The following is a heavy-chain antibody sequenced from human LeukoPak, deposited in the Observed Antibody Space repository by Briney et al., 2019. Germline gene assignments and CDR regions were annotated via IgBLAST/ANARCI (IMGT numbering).Heavy chain of an antibody. J-gene: IGHJ4*02. V-gene: IGHV1-46*01. D-gene: IGHD3-22*01. CDR3: AREYWYYDSSGYYSFSLGY. CDR1: GYTFTSYG. CDR2: INPSGGST. Sequence: ASVKVSCKASGYTFTSYGISWVRQAPGQGLEWMGIINPSGGSTSYAQKFQGRVTMTRDTSTSTVYMELSSLRSEDTAVYYCAREYWYYDSSGYYSFSLGYWGQGALVTVSS.